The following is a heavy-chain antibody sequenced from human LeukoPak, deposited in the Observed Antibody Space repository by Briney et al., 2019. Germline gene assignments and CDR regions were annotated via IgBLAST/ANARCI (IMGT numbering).Heavy chain of an antibody. CDR2: INHRGSN. D-gene: IGHD3-3*01. Sequence: SETLSLTCAVYGGSFSGYYWSWIRQPPGKGLEWIGEINHRGSNNYNPSLKSGVTISVDTSKNQFSLKLSSVTAADTAVYYCARGAMFYGFWSGYYVGKVPPPDYWGQGTLVTVSS. CDR1: GGSFSGYY. V-gene: IGHV4-34*01. J-gene: IGHJ4*02. CDR3: ARGAMFYGFWSGYYVGKVPPPDY.